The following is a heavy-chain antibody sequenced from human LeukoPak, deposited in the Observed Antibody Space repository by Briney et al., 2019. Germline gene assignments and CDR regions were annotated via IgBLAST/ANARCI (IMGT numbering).Heavy chain of an antibody. V-gene: IGHV3-23*01. CDR3: AKRRGGSWYFDY. J-gene: IGHJ4*02. CDR1: GFTFSTYG. CDR2: ISDSGAGT. D-gene: IGHD3-10*01. Sequence: PGGSLRLSCAASGFTFSTYGMSWVRQAPGKGLEWVSAISDSGAGTQYADSVEGRFTISRDNSKNMVYLQVNSLRAEDTAVYYCAKRRGGSWYFDYWGQGTLVTVSS.